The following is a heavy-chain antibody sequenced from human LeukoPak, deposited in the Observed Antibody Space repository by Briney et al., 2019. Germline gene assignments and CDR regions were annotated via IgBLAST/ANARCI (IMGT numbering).Heavy chain of an antibody. Sequence: GGSLRLSCAASGFTFNTYAMHWVRQAPGKGLEWVAVLAYNGDNKFYADSVRGRFTISRDNSKNTLYLQMNSLRAEDTAVYYCARDENWGSTHYWGQGTLVTVSS. V-gene: IGHV3-30-3*01. J-gene: IGHJ4*02. CDR1: GFTFNTYA. D-gene: IGHD7-27*01. CDR2: LAYNGDNK. CDR3: ARDENWGSTHY.